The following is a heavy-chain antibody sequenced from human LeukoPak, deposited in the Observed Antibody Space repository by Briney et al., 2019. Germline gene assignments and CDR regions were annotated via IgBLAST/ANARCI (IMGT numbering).Heavy chain of an antibody. Sequence: GRSLRLSCAASGFTISSYAMHWVRQAPGKGLEWVAVISYDGSNKYYADSVKGRFTISRDNSKNTLYLQMNSLRAEDTAVYYCAREMVVIAQFDYWGQGTLVTVSS. CDR3: AREMVVIAQFDY. CDR2: ISYDGSNK. V-gene: IGHV3-30-3*01. CDR1: GFTISSYA. J-gene: IGHJ4*02. D-gene: IGHD2-21*01.